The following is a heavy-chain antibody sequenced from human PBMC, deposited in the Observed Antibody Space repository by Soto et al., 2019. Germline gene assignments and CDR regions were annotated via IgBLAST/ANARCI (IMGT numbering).Heavy chain of an antibody. CDR2: IYYSGST. CDR1: GGSISSSSFH. J-gene: IGHJ5*02. CDR3: ARRERAAGTDWWFDP. Sequence: QLQLQESGPGLVKPSETLSLTCTVSGGSISSSSFHWGWIRQPPGKGLEWIGSIYYSGSTYYSPSLKIRVTRSVDTSKNQFSLKLRSVTAADTAVYYCARRERAAGTDWWFDPWGQGTLVTVSS. V-gene: IGHV4-39*01. D-gene: IGHD6-13*01.